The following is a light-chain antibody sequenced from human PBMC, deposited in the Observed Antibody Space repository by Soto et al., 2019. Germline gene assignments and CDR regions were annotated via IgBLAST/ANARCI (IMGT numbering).Light chain of an antibody. J-gene: IGKJ1*01. CDR2: GAS. CDR1: QSVGSN. Sequence: EIVMTQSPATLSVSPGDRAALSCRASQSVGSNLAWYQQKPGQAPRLLIYGASTRATGIPARFSGSGSGTEFTLTISSLQSEDFAIYFCQQYNSWPPDRTFGQGTKVEIK. V-gene: IGKV3-15*01. CDR3: QQYNSWPPDRT.